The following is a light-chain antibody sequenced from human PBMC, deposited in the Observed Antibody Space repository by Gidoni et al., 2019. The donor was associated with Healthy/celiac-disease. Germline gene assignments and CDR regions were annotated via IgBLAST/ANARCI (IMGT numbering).Light chain of an antibody. Sequence: IVLTQSPATLSVSPGERATLSCRASQSVSSNLSVYQQKPGQAPRLLIYGASTRATGIPARFSGSGSGTEFTLTISSLQSEDCAVYYCQQYNNWPPLTFGGGTKVEIK. J-gene: IGKJ4*01. V-gene: IGKV3-15*01. CDR1: QSVSSN. CDR2: GAS. CDR3: QQYNNWPPLT.